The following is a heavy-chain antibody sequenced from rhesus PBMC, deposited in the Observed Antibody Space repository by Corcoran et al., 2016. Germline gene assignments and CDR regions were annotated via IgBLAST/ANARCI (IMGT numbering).Heavy chain of an antibody. Sequence: QVQLQESGPGVVKHSETLSLTCAVSGGSISDSYRWSCIRTPPGTGLEWIGYIYGSSTSTIYNPALKSLFTISIATAKNQFSLKLISVTAADTAVYYCARYGDSSGWSGNVLDSWGQGVVVTVAS. CDR1: GGSISDSYR. CDR3: ARYGDSSGWSGNVLDS. D-gene: IGHD6S26*01. V-gene: IGHV4S10*01. CDR2: IYGSSTST. J-gene: IGHJ6*01.